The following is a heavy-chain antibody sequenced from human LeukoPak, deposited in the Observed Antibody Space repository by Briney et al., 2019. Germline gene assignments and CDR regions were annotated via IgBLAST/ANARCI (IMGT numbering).Heavy chain of an antibody. CDR3: ARIYSGYDNPFDY. Sequence: GGSLRVSCAASGFTFRIYTMTWVRQAPGKGLEWVSSISSSGSSMYYADSEKGRFTISRANAENSLYLQMNSLRAEDTAVYYCARIYSGYDNPFDYWGQGALVTVSA. CDR2: ISSSGSSM. CDR1: GFTFRIYT. V-gene: IGHV3-21*01. J-gene: IGHJ4*02. D-gene: IGHD5-12*01.